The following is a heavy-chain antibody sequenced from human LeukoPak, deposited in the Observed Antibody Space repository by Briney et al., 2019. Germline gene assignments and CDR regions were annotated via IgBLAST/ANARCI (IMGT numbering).Heavy chain of an antibody. CDR1: GFTFSSYA. Sequence: GGSLRLSCAAPGFTFSSYAMSWVRQAPGKGLEWVSAISGSGGSTYYADSVKGRFTISRDNSKNTLYLQMNSLRAEDTAVYYCAKGRYYDSSGYLDFDYWGQGTLVTVSS. D-gene: IGHD3-22*01. CDR3: AKGRYYDSSGYLDFDY. J-gene: IGHJ4*02. V-gene: IGHV3-23*01. CDR2: ISGSGGST.